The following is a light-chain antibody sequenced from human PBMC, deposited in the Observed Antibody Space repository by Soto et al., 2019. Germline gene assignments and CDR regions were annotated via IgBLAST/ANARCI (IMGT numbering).Light chain of an antibody. CDR1: QGISSY. CDR2: AAS. CDR3: QQYYSYPQT. J-gene: IGKJ1*01. Sequence: AIPMTQSPSSFSASTGDRVTITFPASQGISSYLAWYQQKPGKAPKLLIYAASTLQSGVPSRFSGSGSGTDFTLTISCLQSEDFATYYCQQYYSYPQTFGQGTKVDIK. V-gene: IGKV1-8*01.